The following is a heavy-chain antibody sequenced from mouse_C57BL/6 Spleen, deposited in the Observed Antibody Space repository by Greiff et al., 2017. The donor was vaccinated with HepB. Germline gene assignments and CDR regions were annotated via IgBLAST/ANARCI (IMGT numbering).Heavy chain of an antibody. CDR3: ARLYYDYDEDY. CDR2: IYPRDGST. J-gene: IGHJ2*01. CDR1: GYTFTSYD. V-gene: IGHV1-85*01. D-gene: IGHD2-4*01. Sequence: QVQLKESGPELVKPGASVKLSCKASGYTFTSYDINWVKQRPGQGLEWIGWIYPRDGSTKYNEKFKGKATLTVDTSSSTAYMELHSLTSEDSAVYFCARLYYDYDEDYWGQGTTLTVSS.